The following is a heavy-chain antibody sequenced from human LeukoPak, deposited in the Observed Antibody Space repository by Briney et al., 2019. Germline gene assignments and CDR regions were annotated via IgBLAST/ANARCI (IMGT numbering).Heavy chain of an antibody. Sequence: AETLSPTCTVSDGSITSSYWSWIRQSPGKGLEWIGYIHYTGSTNYNPSLKSRVTMLIDTSKNQFSLKLSSVTAADTAVYYCARGRYSAGDSWFDPWGQGTLVTVSS. CDR2: IHYTGST. D-gene: IGHD3-9*01. CDR3: ARGRYSAGDSWFDP. V-gene: IGHV4-59*01. J-gene: IGHJ5*02. CDR1: DGSITSSY.